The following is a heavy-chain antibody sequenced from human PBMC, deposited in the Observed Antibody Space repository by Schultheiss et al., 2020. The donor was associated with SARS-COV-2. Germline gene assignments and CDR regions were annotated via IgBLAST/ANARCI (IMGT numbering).Heavy chain of an antibody. CDR3: AGSIAAAGIDWFDP. V-gene: IGHV4-59*08. J-gene: IGHJ5*02. CDR2: IYYSGST. CDR1: GGSFSGYY. D-gene: IGHD6-13*01. Sequence: SETLSLTCAVYGGSFSGYYWSWIRQPPGKGLEWIGYIYYSGSTNYNPSLKSRVTISVDTSKNQFSLKLSSVTAADTAVYYCAGSIAAAGIDWFDPWGQGTLVTVSS.